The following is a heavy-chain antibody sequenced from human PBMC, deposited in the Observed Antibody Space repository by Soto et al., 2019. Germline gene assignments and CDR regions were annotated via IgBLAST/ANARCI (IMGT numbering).Heavy chain of an antibody. D-gene: IGHD1-26*01. CDR2: INHIFGTA. V-gene: IGHV1-69*06. CDR3: ARDPTATTERGDYYGMDV. CDR1: GGTFSSYA. J-gene: IGHJ6*01. Sequence: QVQLVQSGAEVKKPASSVTVSCEASGGTFSSYAISWVRQAPGQGLEWMGAINHIFGTANYAQKFQGRVTITADKSTGTAYTELSSLRTEDTAVYYCARDPTATTERGDYYGMDVW.